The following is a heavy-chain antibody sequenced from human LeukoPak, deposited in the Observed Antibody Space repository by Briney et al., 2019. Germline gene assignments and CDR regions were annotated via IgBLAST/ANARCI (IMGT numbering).Heavy chain of an antibody. V-gene: IGHV4-39*07. CDR1: GGSISSSSYY. Sequence: SETLSLTCTVSGGSISSSSYYWGWIRQPPGKGLEWIGSIYYSGSTYYNPSLKSRVTISVDTSKNQFSLKLSSVTAVDTAVYYCARVGYSSSIDYWGQGTLVTVSS. D-gene: IGHD6-6*01. J-gene: IGHJ4*02. CDR3: ARVGYSSSIDY. CDR2: IYYSGST.